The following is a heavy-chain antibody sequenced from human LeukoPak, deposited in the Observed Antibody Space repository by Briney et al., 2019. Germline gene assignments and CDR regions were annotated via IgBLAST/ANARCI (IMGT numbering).Heavy chain of an antibody. CDR2: ISGSGGST. CDR1: GFTFSSDA. CDR3: AKPQTIFGVVLD. J-gene: IGHJ4*02. Sequence: PGGSLRLSCAASGFTFSSDAMSWVRQAPGKGLEWVSAISGSGGSTYYADSVKGRFTISRDNSKNTLYLQMNSLRAEDTAVYYCAKPQTIFGVVLDWGQGTLVTVSS. V-gene: IGHV3-23*01. D-gene: IGHD3-3*01.